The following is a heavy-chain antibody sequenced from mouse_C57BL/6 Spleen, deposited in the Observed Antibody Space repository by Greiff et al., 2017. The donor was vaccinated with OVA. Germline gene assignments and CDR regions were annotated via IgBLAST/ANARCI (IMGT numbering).Heavy chain of an antibody. D-gene: IGHD3-2*02. V-gene: IGHV5-9*01. CDR3: ARHAQATFYYAMDY. CDR1: GFTFSSYT. J-gene: IGHJ4*01. Sequence: EVQVVESGGGLVKPGGSLKLSCAASGFTFSSYTMSWVRQTPEKRLEWVATISGGGGNTYYPDSVKGRFTISRDNAKNTLYLQMSSLRSEDTALYYCARHAQATFYYAMDYWGQGTSVTVSS. CDR2: ISGGGGNT.